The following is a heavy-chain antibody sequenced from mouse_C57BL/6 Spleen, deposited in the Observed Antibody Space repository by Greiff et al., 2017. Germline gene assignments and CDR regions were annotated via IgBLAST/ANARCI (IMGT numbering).Heavy chain of an antibody. CDR1: GYTFPSYW. V-gene: IGHV1-61*01. CDR2: IYPSDSET. Sequence: QVQLQQPGAELVRPGSSVKLSCKASGYTFPSYWRDWVKQRPGQGLEWIGNIYPSDSETHYNQKFKDKATLTVDKSSSTAYMQLSSLTSEDSAVYYCARGGAAQAPAWFAYWGQGTLVTVSA. D-gene: IGHD3-2*02. CDR3: ARGGAAQAPAWFAY. J-gene: IGHJ3*01.